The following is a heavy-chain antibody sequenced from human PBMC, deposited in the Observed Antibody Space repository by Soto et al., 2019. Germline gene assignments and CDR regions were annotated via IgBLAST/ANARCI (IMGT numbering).Heavy chain of an antibody. CDR2: INHSGST. CDR1: GGSFSGYY. J-gene: IGHJ4*02. D-gene: IGHD6-13*01. Sequence: SETLSLTCAVYGGSFSGYYWTWIRQPPGKGLEWIGEINHSGSTNCNPSLKSRVTISVDTSKNQFSLKLTSVTAADTAVYYCARHSGYSSYLYFDYWGQGTLVTVSS. CDR3: ARHSGYSSYLYFDY. V-gene: IGHV4-34*01.